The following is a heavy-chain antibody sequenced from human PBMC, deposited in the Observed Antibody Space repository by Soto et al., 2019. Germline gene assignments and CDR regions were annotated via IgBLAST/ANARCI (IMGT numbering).Heavy chain of an antibody. CDR3: ARYYGDYRNWFDP. D-gene: IGHD4-17*01. J-gene: IGHJ5*02. Sequence: WTWIRQHPGKGLEWIGYIHYSGTTYYNPSLKSRVTISVDTSKNQFSLKVSSVTAADTALYYCARYYGDYRNWFDPWGQGTLVTVSS. V-gene: IGHV4-31*02. CDR2: IHYSGTT.